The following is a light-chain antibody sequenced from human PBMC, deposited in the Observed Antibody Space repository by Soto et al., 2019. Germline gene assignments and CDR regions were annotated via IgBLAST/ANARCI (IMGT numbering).Light chain of an antibody. CDR2: GAS. CDR1: QSVSSN. J-gene: IGKJ1*01. V-gene: IGKV3-15*01. Sequence: EIVMTQSPSTLSVSPGERATLSCRASQSVSSNLAWYQQKPGQAPRLLIYGASTRATGIPARFSGSGSGTEFTLTISSLQSEDFAVYYCKQYTNWPPWTFGQGTKVAIK. CDR3: KQYTNWPPWT.